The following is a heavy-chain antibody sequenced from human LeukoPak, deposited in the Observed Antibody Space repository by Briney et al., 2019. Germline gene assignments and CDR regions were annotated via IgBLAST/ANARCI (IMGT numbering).Heavy chain of an antibody. V-gene: IGHV3-48*04. Sequence: PGGSLKLSCEASGFTFRSYSMNWVRQAPGKGLEWVSYISSGGSTIYYADSLKGRFTISRDNAKNSLYLQMNSLRAEDTAVYYCARVNLDYYDSSGYYPEYFQHWGQGTLVTVSS. CDR1: GFTFRSYS. CDR3: ARVNLDYYDSSGYYPEYFQH. CDR2: ISSGGSTI. J-gene: IGHJ1*01. D-gene: IGHD3-22*01.